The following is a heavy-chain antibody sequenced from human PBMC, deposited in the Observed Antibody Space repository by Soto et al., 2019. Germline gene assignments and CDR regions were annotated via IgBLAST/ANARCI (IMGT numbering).Heavy chain of an antibody. V-gene: IGHV1-69*13. CDR1: GVTFGSHG. CDR3: ARGAMANFDY. CDR2: LIAMLGTP. Sequence: SVKVSCKASGVTFGSHGIAWVRQAPGQGLEWMGGLIAMLGTPTCARKVQGRATITADESLTSSYLELRSLRSEDTAVYFCARGAMANFDYWGQGTVVTVSS. J-gene: IGHJ4*02. D-gene: IGHD5-18*01.